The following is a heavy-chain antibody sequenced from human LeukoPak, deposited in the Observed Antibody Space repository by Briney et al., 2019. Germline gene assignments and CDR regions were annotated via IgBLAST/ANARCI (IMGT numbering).Heavy chain of an antibody. CDR2: ISSSSSNT. CDR3: ARGGLEWFDY. D-gene: IGHD3-3*01. CDR1: GFTFSSYN. J-gene: IGHJ4*02. V-gene: IGHV3-21*01. Sequence: NPGGSLRLSCAASGFTFSSYNMIWFRQAPGKGPEWVSAISSSSSNTYYSDSVKGRFTISRDNAKNSLYLQMNSLRDEDTAVYYCARGGLEWFDYWGQGTLVTVSS.